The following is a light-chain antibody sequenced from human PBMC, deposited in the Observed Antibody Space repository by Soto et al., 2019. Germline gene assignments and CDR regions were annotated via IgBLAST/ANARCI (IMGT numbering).Light chain of an antibody. CDR3: MQALETPRT. V-gene: IGKV2-28*01. CDR2: LGS. Sequence: DIVMTQSPLSLPVTPGEPASISCRSSQSLLHLNGYNYLDWYLQRPGQSPQLLICLGSNRASGVPDRFSGSGSGTDFTPEISRVEAEDVGVYYCMQALETPRTFGQGTKLEIK. J-gene: IGKJ2*01. CDR1: QSLLHLNGYNY.